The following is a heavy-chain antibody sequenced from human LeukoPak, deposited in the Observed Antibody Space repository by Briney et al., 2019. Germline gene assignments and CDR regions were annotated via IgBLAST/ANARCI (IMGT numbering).Heavy chain of an antibody. CDR3: ATVGIAAAAVDY. V-gene: IGHV1-24*01. D-gene: IGHD6-13*01. CDR1: GYTLTELS. CDR2: FDPEDGET. Sequence: GASVNVSCKVSGYTLTELSMHWVRQAPGKGLEWMGGFDPEDGETIYAQKFQGRVTMTEDTSTDTAYMELSSLRSEDTAVYYCATVGIAAAAVDYWGQGTLVTVSS. J-gene: IGHJ4*02.